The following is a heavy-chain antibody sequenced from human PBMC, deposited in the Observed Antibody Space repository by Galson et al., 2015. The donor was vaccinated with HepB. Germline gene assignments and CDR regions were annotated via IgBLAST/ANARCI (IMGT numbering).Heavy chain of an antibody. CDR2: ISSSSSTI. V-gene: IGHV3-48*01. Sequence: SLRLSCAASGFTFNTYSMNWVRQAPGKGLEWVSYISSSSSTIYYADSVKGRFTISRDNAKNSLYLQMNSLRAEDTAVYYCARSTPHYYDSSGYYYALSYYYYYGMDVWGQGTTVTVSS. D-gene: IGHD3-22*01. J-gene: IGHJ6*02. CDR3: ARSTPHYYDSSGYYYALSYYYYYGMDV. CDR1: GFTFNTYS.